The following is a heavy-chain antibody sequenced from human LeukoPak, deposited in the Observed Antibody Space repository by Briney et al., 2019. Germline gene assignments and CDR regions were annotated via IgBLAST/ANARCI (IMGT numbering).Heavy chain of an antibody. CDR3: AREWVTSSGWFDP. CDR2: IYYSGST. CDR1: GGSISSSSYY. Sequence: SETLSLTCSVSGGSISSSSYYWGWIRQPPGKGLEWIGYIYYSGSTNYNPSLKSRVTMSVDTSKNQFSLKLSSVTAADTAVYYCAREWVTSSGWFDPWGQGTLVTVSS. D-gene: IGHD6-19*01. V-gene: IGHV4-61*05. J-gene: IGHJ5*02.